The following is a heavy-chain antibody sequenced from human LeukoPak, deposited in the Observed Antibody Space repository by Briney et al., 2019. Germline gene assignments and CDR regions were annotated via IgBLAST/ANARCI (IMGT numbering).Heavy chain of an antibody. CDR2: IYYGGST. J-gene: IGHJ4*02. D-gene: IGHD6-13*01. CDR1: GGSISSSDYY. CDR3: ARIRKSIAAAGGDY. V-gene: IGHV4-39*01. Sequence: PSETLSLTCTVSGGSISSSDYYWGWIRQPPGKGLEWIGSIYYGGSTYYNPSLKSRVTISVDTSMNQFSLKLSFVTTADTAVYYCARIRKSIAAAGGDYWGQGTLVTVSS.